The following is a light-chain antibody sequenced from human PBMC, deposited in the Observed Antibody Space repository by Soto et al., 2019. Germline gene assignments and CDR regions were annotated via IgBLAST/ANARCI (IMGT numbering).Light chain of an antibody. V-gene: IGLV4-69*01. Sequence: QLVLTQSPSASASLGASVKLTCTLSSGHSSYALAWHQQQPEKGPRYLMKLNSDGSHSKGDGIPDRFSGSSSGAERYLTISSLQSEDEADYYCQTWVTGIYVFGTGTKLTVL. J-gene: IGLJ1*01. CDR1: SGHSSYA. CDR2: LNSDGSH. CDR3: QTWVTGIYV.